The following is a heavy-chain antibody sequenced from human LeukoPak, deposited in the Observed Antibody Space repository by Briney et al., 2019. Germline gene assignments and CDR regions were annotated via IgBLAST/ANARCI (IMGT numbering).Heavy chain of an antibody. D-gene: IGHD4-17*01. V-gene: IGHV3-7*01. J-gene: IGHJ2*01. CDR1: GFTFSSCW. CDR3: VGGIMTAVTTRYFDL. CDR2: IKQDGSER. Sequence: GGSLRLSCAASGFTFSSCWMSWVRQAPGKGLEWVANIKQDGSERYYADSVKGRITISRDNAKNSLYLQMNSLRVEDTAVYYCVGGIMTAVTTRYFDLWGRGTVVTVSS.